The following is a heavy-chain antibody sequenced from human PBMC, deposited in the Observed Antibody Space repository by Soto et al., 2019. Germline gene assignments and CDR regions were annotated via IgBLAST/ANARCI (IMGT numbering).Heavy chain of an antibody. CDR1: GYTFTSYG. CDR2: ISAYNGNT. CDR3: ARHTSGIAAAGSDY. Sequence: GASVKVSCKASGYTFTSYGISWVRQAPGQGLEWMGWISAYNGNTNYAQKLQGRVTMTTDTSTSTAYMELRSLRSDDTAVYYCARHTSGIAAAGSDYWGQGTLVTVSS. D-gene: IGHD6-13*01. V-gene: IGHV1-18*04. J-gene: IGHJ4*02.